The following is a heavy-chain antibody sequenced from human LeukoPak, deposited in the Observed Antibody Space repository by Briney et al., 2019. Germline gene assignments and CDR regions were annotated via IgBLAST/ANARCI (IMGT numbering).Heavy chain of an antibody. CDR2: IVVGSGNT. CDR3: AAGYDILTGYPRDAFDI. Sequence: SVKVSCKASGFTFTSSAVQWVRQARGQRLEWIGWIVVGSGNTNYAQKFQERVTITRDMSTSTAYMELSSLRSEDTAVYYCAAGYDILTGYPRDAFDIWGQGTMVTVSS. D-gene: IGHD3-9*01. V-gene: IGHV1-58*01. J-gene: IGHJ3*02. CDR1: GFTFTSSA.